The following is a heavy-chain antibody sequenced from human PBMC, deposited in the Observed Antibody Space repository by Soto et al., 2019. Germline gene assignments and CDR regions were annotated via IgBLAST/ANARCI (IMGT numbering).Heavy chain of an antibody. Sequence: QVQLVESGGGVVQPGTSLRLSCAASGFTFNNYGMHWVRQAPGTGLEWVAAISSDGSDKYYADSVKGRLTISRDNSKNTRNLQMNSLRGGDTAVYYCAKVQGIAASHGMDWAKGTMATFSS. CDR3: AKVQGIAASHGMD. J-gene: IGHJ3*01. V-gene: IGHV3-30*18. CDR2: ISSDGSDK. D-gene: IGHD6-13*01. CDR1: GFTFNNYG.